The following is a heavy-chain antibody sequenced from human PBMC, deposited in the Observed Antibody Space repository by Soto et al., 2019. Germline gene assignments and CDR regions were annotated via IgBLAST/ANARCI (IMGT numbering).Heavy chain of an antibody. J-gene: IGHJ2*01. CDR3: ARADYNNHWYFDL. CDR2: IYYSGTT. V-gene: IGHV4-30-4*01. CDR1: GGSISSGDYY. D-gene: IGHD3-9*01. Sequence: QVQLQESGPGLVKPSQTLSPTCTVSGGSISSGDYYWSWIRQPPGKGLEWIGYIYYSGTTYYNPSLKSRVTISVDTSKNPFSLKLSSVTAADTAVYYCARADYNNHWYFDLWGRGTLVTVSS.